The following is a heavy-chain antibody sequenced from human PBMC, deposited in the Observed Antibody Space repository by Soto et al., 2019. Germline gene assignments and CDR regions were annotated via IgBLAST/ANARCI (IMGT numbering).Heavy chain of an antibody. D-gene: IGHD2-2*01. CDR3: AREKCSSTSCNHGMDV. CDR1: AFTFNNFP. J-gene: IGHJ6*02. V-gene: IGHV3-21*01. CDR2: ITTTSTYK. Sequence: GGSLRLSCVASAFTFNNFPMHWVRQAPGKGLQWLASITTTSTYKYYADSVKGRFSISRDSAKNSLYLELTNLRSEDTAVYYCAREKCSSTSCNHGMDVWGLGTTVTVSS.